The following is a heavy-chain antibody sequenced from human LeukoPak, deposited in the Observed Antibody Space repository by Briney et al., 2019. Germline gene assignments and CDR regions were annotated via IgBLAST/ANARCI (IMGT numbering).Heavy chain of an antibody. CDR1: GFTFSSYD. V-gene: IGHV3-13*05. CDR3: ARGIYYGMDG. Sequence: GGSLRLSCAASGFTFSSYDIHWVRQPPGKGLEWVSRIGTAGDPYYSGSVKGRFTISRENANNSLYLQMNSLRAGDTAVYYCARGIYYGMDGWGQGTTVTVSS. CDR2: IGTAGDP. J-gene: IGHJ6*02.